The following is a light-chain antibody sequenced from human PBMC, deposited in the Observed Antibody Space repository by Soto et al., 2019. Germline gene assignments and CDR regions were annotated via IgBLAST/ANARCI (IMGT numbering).Light chain of an antibody. J-gene: IGKJ4*01. V-gene: IGKV1-9*01. Sequence: IQLTQSPSSLSASVGDRVTITCRASQGISSYLAWYQQKPGKAPNLLIYAASTLQRGVPSRFSGSGSGTDFTLTISILQPEDFATYYCQQLNSYPPTFGGGTKVEIK. CDR1: QGISSY. CDR3: QQLNSYPPT. CDR2: AAS.